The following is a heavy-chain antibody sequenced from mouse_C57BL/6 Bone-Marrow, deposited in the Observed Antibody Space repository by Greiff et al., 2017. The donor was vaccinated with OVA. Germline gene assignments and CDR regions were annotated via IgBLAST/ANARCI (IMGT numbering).Heavy chain of an antibody. Sequence: QVQLQQPGAELVRPGSSVKLSCKASGYTFTSYWMDWVKQRPGQGLEWIGNIYPSDSETHYNQKFKDKATLTVDKSSSTAYMQLSSLTSEDSAVYYCAREGLLRSYYFDDWGQGTTLTVSS. V-gene: IGHV1-61*01. CDR2: IYPSDSET. CDR3: AREGLLRSYYFDD. J-gene: IGHJ2*01. D-gene: IGHD1-1*01. CDR1: GYTFTSYW.